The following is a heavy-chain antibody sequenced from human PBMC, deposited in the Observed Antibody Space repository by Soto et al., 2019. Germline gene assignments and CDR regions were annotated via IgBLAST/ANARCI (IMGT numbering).Heavy chain of an antibody. J-gene: IGHJ4*02. D-gene: IGHD1-26*01. V-gene: IGHV4-39*02. Sequence: QLQLQESGPGLVKPSETLSLTCTVSGGSISSTSYYWGWIRQPPGRGLAWIGSISYSGSTYYNPSLKSRVTVAIDTPWNLSSRRSSSVTAADTAVYFCAGRNHYGGSLYYFDYWGQGALVTVSS. CDR1: GGSISSTSYY. CDR2: ISYSGST. CDR3: AGRNHYGGSLYYFDY.